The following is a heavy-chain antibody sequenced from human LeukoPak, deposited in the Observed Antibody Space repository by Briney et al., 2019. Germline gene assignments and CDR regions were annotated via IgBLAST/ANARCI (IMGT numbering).Heavy chain of an antibody. D-gene: IGHD3-10*01. CDR1: GFTFGDYA. CDR3: TRARASYYFDY. V-gene: IGHV3-49*04. J-gene: IGHJ4*02. CDR2: IRSKAYGGTT. Sequence: PGGALRLSCTASGFTFGDYAMSWVRQAPGKGLEWVGFIRSKAYGGTTEYAASVKGRFTISRDDSRSIAYLQMSSLKTEDTAVYYCTRARASYYFDYRGQGTLVTVSS.